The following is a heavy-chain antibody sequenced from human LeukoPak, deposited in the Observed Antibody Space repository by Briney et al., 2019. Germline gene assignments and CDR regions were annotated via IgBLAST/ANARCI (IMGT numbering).Heavy chain of an antibody. J-gene: IGHJ4*02. V-gene: IGHV3-21*01. CDR1: GFTFSSYS. Sequence: GGSLSLSCAASGFTFSSYSMRLGRQPPEEGLEWVSSISSIISYIYYTDSVKGRFTISRDNAKNSLYLQMNNLRAEDTAVYYCGRDKEDWGQGTLVTVSS. CDR2: ISSIISYI. CDR3: GRDKED.